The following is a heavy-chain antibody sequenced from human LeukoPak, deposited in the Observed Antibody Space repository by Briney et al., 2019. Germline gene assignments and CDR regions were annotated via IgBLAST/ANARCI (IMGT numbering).Heavy chain of an antibody. CDR2: ISSSSSTI. D-gene: IGHD3-10*01. Sequence: GGSLRLSCVASGFTFRTYSMNWVRQAPGKGLDWVSYISSSSSTIYYADSVKGRFTISRDNAKNSLYLQMNSLRAEDTAVYYCARDFYYGSGSLSYWGQGTLVTVSS. CDR3: ARDFYYGSGSLSY. V-gene: IGHV3-48*01. CDR1: GFTFRTYS. J-gene: IGHJ4*02.